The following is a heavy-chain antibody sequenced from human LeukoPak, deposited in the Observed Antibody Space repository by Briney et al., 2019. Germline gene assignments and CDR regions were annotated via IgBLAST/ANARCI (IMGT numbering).Heavy chain of an antibody. CDR3: ARDPAAVVPAAIWVSNWFDP. V-gene: IGHV1-18*01. CDR2: ISAYNGNT. CDR1: GYTFTSYG. Sequence: ASVKVSCKAAGYTFTSYGISSVRQAPGQGIEWMGGISAYNGNTNYAQKLQGRVTMTTDTSTSTAYMELRSLRSDDTAVYYCARDPAAVVPAAIWVSNWFDPWGQGTLVTVSS. D-gene: IGHD2-2*01. J-gene: IGHJ5*02.